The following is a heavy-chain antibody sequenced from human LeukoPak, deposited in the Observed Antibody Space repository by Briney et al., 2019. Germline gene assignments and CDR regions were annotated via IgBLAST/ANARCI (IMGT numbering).Heavy chain of an antibody. CDR2: IKQDGSEK. V-gene: IGHV3-7*01. D-gene: IGHD6-19*01. CDR3: ARDLLSGWYWHYFDY. Sequence: PGGSLRLSCAASGFTFSDYYMSWVRQAPGKGLEWVANIKQDGSEKYYVDSVKGRFTISRDNAKNSLYLQMNSLRAEDTAVYYCARDLLSGWYWHYFDYWGQGTLVTVSS. J-gene: IGHJ4*02. CDR1: GFTFSDYY.